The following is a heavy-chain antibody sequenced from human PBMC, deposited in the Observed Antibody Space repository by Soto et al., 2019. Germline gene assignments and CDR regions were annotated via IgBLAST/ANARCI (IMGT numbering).Heavy chain of an antibody. D-gene: IGHD2-21*02. CDR1: GFTFSSYG. Sequence: QVQLVESGGGVVQPGRSLRLSCAASGFTFSSYGMHWVRQAPGKGLEWVAVISYDGSNKYYADSVKGRFTISRDNSKNTLYLQMNSLRAEDTAVYYCAKAWQGVVTARSDYWGQGTLVTVSS. CDR3: AKAWQGVVTARSDY. CDR2: ISYDGSNK. V-gene: IGHV3-30*18. J-gene: IGHJ4*02.